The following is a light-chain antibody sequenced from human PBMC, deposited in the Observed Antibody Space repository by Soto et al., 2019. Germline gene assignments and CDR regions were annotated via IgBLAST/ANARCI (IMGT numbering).Light chain of an antibody. Sequence: EIVLTQSPATLSLSPGDGATLSCRASQSVGSYLAWYQQKPGQAPRLLIYDASNRAPGIPARFSGRGSGTDFTLTISGLEPEDFAIYYCQQRSSWITFGQGTRLEIE. CDR2: DAS. J-gene: IGKJ5*01. CDR3: QQRSSWIT. CDR1: QSVGSY. V-gene: IGKV3-11*01.